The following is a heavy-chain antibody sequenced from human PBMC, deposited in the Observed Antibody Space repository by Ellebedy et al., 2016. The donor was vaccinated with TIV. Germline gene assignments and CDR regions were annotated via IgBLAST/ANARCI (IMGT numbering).Heavy chain of an antibody. CDR3: ARLRQSRDRSHWYFDL. D-gene: IGHD1-14*01. CDR2: IFMGGST. CDR1: GGSFSSYY. J-gene: IGHJ2*01. V-gene: IGHV4-4*07. Sequence: SETLSLTXTVSGGSFSSYYWSWIRQSAGKGLEWIGRIFMGGSTTYNPSLKNRVAMSADASTTQLSLSLSSVTAADTAVYFCARLRQSRDRSHWYFDLWGRGTLVTVSS.